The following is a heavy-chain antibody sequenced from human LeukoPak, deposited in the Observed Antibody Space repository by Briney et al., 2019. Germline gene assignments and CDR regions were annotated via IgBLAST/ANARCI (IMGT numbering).Heavy chain of an antibody. V-gene: IGHV3-23*01. CDR1: EFTFSAFA. D-gene: IGHD1-1*01. CDR2: ISGSGDTT. J-gene: IGHJ4*02. CDR3: ARGQGARPGPDLDY. Sequence: GGSLRLSCAASEFTFSAFAMTWARQAPGKGLEWVSSISGSGDTTYYADSVKGRFAISRDNSKNTLYLQMSSLSPEDTAIYYCARGQGARPGPDLDYWGQGTLVTVSS.